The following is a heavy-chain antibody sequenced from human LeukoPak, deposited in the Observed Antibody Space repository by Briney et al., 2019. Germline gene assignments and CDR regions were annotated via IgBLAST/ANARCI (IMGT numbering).Heavy chain of an antibody. D-gene: IGHD4-17*01. V-gene: IGHV3-30*18. CDR1: GFTFSSYG. J-gene: IGHJ5*02. CDR3: AKDSNYGDGRGRWFDP. Sequence: GGSLRLSCAASGFTFSSYGMHWVRQAPGKGLEWVAVISYDGSNKYYADSVKGRFTISRDNSKNTLYLQMNSLRAEDTAVYYCAKDSNYGDGRGRWFDPWGQGTLVTVSS. CDR2: ISYDGSNK.